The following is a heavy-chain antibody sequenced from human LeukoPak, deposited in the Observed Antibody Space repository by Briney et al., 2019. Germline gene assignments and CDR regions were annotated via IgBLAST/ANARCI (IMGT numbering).Heavy chain of an antibody. CDR2: INHSGST. CDR3: ARVGTAYYDYVWGSYRYTGWFDP. V-gene: IGHV4-34*01. CDR1: GGSFSGYY. Sequence: PSETLSLTCAVYGGSFSGYYWSSIRQPPGKGLEWIGEINHSGSTNYNPSLKSRVTISVDTSKNQFSLKLSSVTAADTAVYYCARVGTAYYDYVWGSYRYTGWFDPWGQGTLVTVSS. D-gene: IGHD3-16*02. J-gene: IGHJ5*02.